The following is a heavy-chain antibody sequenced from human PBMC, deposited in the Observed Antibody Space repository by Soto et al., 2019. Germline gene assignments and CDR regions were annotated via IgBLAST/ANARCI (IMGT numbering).Heavy chain of an antibody. V-gene: IGHV3-11*01. CDR3: VRDRRISGINRGLDY. Sequence: QVQLVDSGGGLVKPGGSLRLSCAASGFIFSDFHMTWIRQAPGKGLELVAYISSRGDTIYYADSVRGRITISRDNDKDSLFLQMSSLSVEDTAVYYCVRDRRISGINRGLDYWGRGTLVTVSS. D-gene: IGHD1-20*01. CDR1: GFIFSDFH. CDR2: ISSRGDTI. J-gene: IGHJ4*02.